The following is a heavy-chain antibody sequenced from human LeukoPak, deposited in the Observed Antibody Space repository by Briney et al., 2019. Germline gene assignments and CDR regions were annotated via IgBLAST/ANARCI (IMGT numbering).Heavy chain of an antibody. V-gene: IGHV3-74*01. Sequence: GGSLRLSCAASGFTFSSYSMRWVRQAPGKGLVWVSRINSDGSSTSYADSVKGRFTISRDNSKNTLYLQMNSLRAEDTAVYYCAKDLWFGELLPYGMDVWGQGTTVTVSS. CDR1: GFTFSSYS. J-gene: IGHJ6*02. CDR3: AKDLWFGELLPYGMDV. CDR2: INSDGSST. D-gene: IGHD3-10*01.